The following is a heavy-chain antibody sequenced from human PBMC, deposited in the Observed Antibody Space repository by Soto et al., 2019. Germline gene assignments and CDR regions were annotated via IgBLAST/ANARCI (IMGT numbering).Heavy chain of an antibody. Sequence: GGSLRLSCAASGFTFSNAWMSWVRQAPGKGLEWVGRIKSKTDGGTTDYAAPVKGRFTISRDDSKNTLYLQMNSLKTEDTAVYYCTIPHPTHGYRRRVAFDIWGQGTMVTVSS. V-gene: IGHV3-15*01. CDR3: TIPHPTHGYRRRVAFDI. CDR1: GFTFSNAW. D-gene: IGHD2-2*01. CDR2: IKSKTDGGTT. J-gene: IGHJ3*02.